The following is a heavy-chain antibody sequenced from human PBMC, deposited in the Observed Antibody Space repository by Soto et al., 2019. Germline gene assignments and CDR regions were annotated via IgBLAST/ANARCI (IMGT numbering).Heavy chain of an antibody. CDR1: GFSLSTSGVG. CDR2: IYWDDDK. Sequence: QITLKESGPTLVQPTQTLTLTCTFSGFSLSTSGVGVGWIRQPPGKALEWLALIYWDDDKRYSPSLKSRLSITKDTSKNQVVLTMTSMDAVDTATYYCAHRRFLTGYWSGGDFDYWGQGTLVTVSS. V-gene: IGHV2-5*02. CDR3: AHRRFLTGYWSGGDFDY. D-gene: IGHD3-9*01. J-gene: IGHJ4*02.